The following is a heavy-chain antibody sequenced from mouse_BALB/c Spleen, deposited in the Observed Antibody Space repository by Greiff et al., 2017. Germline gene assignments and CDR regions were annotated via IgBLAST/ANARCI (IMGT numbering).Heavy chain of an antibody. D-gene: IGHD2-10*01. V-gene: IGHV1-12*01. CDR1: GYTFTSYN. Sequence: QVQLQQPGAELVKPGASVKMSCKASGYTFTSYNMHWVKQTPGQGLEWIGAIYPGNGDTSYNQKFKGKATLTADKSSSTAYMQLSSLTSEDSAVYYCARGPTGWFAYWGQGTLVTVSA. CDR3: ARGPTGWFAY. J-gene: IGHJ3*01. CDR2: IYPGNGDT.